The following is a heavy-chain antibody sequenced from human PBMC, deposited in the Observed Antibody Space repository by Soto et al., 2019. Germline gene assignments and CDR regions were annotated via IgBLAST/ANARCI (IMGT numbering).Heavy chain of an antibody. CDR2: ISYDGSNK. D-gene: IGHD6-19*01. V-gene: IGHV3-30*18. Sequence: QVQLVESGGGVVQPGRSLRLSCAASGFTFSSYGMHWVRQAPGKGLEWVAVISYDGSNKYYADSVKGRFTISRDNSKNTLYLQMNSLRAEDTAVYYCAKVRSGWCFDYWGQGTLVTVSS. J-gene: IGHJ4*02. CDR3: AKVRSGWCFDY. CDR1: GFTFSSYG.